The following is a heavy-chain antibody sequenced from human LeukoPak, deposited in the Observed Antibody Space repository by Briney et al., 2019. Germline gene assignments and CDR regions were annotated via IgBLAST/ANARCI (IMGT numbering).Heavy chain of an antibody. CDR2: ISSSGSTI. D-gene: IGHD1-26*01. CDR1: GFTFSSYE. V-gene: IGHV3-48*03. Sequence: GGSLRLSCAASGFTFSSYEMNWVRQAPGKGLEWVSYISSSGSTIYYADSVKGRFTISRDNAKNSLYLQMNSLRAEDTAVYYCSLVGATSYYDYGMDVWGQGTTVTVSS. CDR3: SLVGATSYYDYGMDV. J-gene: IGHJ6*02.